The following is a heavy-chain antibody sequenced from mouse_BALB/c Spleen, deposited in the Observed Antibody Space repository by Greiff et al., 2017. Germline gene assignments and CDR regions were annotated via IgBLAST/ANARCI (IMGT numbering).Heavy chain of an antibody. Sequence: EVQLVESGGGLVKPGGSLKLSCAASGFTFSSYAMSWVRQTPEKRLEWVASISSGGSTYYPDSVKGRFTISRDNARNILYLQMSSLRSEDTAMYYCARGTYLYYYAMDYWGQGTSVTVSS. CDR3: ARGTYLYYYAMDY. CDR2: ISSGGST. J-gene: IGHJ4*01. CDR1: GFTFSSYA. V-gene: IGHV5-6-5*01. D-gene: IGHD5-1*01.